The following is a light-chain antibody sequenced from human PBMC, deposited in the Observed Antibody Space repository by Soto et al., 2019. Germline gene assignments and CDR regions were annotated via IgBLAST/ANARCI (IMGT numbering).Light chain of an antibody. CDR2: KAS. CDR1: QSFNNW. Sequence: DIQMTQSPSTLSASVGDTVTITCRASQSFNNWLAWYQQKPGKAPKFLIYKASTLESGVPSRFSGSGSGNKFTLTIRRQQPDDFASYYCQQYNSYSWTFGQGTKVEIK. J-gene: IGKJ1*01. CDR3: QQYNSYSWT. V-gene: IGKV1-5*03.